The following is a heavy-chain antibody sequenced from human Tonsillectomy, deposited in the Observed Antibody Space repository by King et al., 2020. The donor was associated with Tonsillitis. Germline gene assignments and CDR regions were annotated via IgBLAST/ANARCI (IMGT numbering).Heavy chain of an antibody. Sequence: QLQESGPGLVKPSQTLSLTCTVSGGSISSGSYYWSWIRQPAGKGLEWIGRIYTSGSTNYNPSLKSRVTMSVDTSKNQFSLKLSSVTAADTAVYYCARAVLWYCSSTSCYSTPTYWYFDLWGRGTLVTVSS. D-gene: IGHD2-2*01. CDR3: ARAVLWYCSSTSCYSTPTYWYFDL. J-gene: IGHJ2*01. CDR2: IYTSGST. V-gene: IGHV4-61*02. CDR1: GGSISSGSYY.